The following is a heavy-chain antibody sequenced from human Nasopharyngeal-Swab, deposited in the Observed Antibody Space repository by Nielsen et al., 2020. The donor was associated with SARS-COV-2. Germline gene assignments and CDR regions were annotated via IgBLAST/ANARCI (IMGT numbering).Heavy chain of an antibody. J-gene: IGHJ6*03. CDR3: ARDLGGYDILTGYYHYYYYMDV. D-gene: IGHD3-9*01. Sequence: WIRQPQGKGLEWIGYIYYSGSTNYNPSLKSRVTISVDTSKNQFSLKLSSVTAADTAVYYCARDLGGYDILTGYYHYYYYMDVWGKGTTVTVSS. CDR2: IYYSGST. V-gene: IGHV4-59*01.